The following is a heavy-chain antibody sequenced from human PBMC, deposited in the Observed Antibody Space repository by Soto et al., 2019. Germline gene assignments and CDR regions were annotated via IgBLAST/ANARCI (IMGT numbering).Heavy chain of an antibody. V-gene: IGHV3-30*18. CDR3: AKGEFDY. Sequence: QVQLVESGGGVVQPGRSLRLSCAASGFTFSSYGMHWVRQAPGKGLEWVAVISYDGSNKYYADSVKSRFTISRDNSKNTLYLQMNSRRAEDTAVYYCAKGEFDYWGQGTLVTVSS. CDR1: GFTFSSYG. J-gene: IGHJ4*02. CDR2: ISYDGSNK.